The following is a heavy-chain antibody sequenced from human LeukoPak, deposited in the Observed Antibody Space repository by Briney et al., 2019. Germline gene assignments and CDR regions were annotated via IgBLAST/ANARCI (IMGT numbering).Heavy chain of an antibody. V-gene: IGHV3-21*01. CDR2: ISSSSSYI. Sequence: PGGSLRLSCAASGFTFSSYAMSWVRQAPGKGLEWVSSISSSSSYIYYADSVKGRFTISRDNAKNSLYLQMNSLRAEDTAVYYCARDLQRGSSSWPYNWFDPWGQGTLVTVSS. CDR3: ARDLQRGSSSWPYNWFDP. CDR1: GFTFSSYA. D-gene: IGHD6-13*01. J-gene: IGHJ5*02.